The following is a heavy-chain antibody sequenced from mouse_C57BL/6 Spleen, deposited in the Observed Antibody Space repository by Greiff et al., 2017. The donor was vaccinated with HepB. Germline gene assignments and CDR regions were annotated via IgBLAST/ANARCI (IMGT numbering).Heavy chain of an antibody. CDR2: IDPSDSYT. V-gene: IGHV1-69*01. J-gene: IGHJ2*01. CDR3: ARRRDDYPYYFDY. CDR1: GYTFTSYW. D-gene: IGHD2-4*01. Sequence: QVQLQQPGAELVMPGASVKLSCKASGYTFTSYWMHWVKQRPGQGLEWIGEIDPSDSYTNYNQKFKGKSTLTVDKSSSTAYMQLSSLTSEDSAVYYCARRRDDYPYYFDYGGQGTTLTVCS.